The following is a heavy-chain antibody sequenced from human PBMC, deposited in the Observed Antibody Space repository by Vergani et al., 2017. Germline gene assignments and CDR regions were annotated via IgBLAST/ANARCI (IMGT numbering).Heavy chain of an antibody. Sequence: EVQLVESGGGLVQPGRSLRLSCAASGFTFDDYAMHWVRQAPGKGLEWVSGISWNSGSIGYADSVKGRFTISIDNAKNSLYLQMNSLRAEDTALYYCAKGTPYSSSWYVVENWGQGTLVTVSS. J-gene: IGHJ4*02. CDR1: GFTFDDYA. CDR2: ISWNSGSI. CDR3: AKGTPYSSSWYVVEN. D-gene: IGHD6-13*01. V-gene: IGHV3-9*01.